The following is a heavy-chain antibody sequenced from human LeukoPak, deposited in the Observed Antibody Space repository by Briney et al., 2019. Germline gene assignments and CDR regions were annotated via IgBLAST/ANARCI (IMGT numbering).Heavy chain of an antibody. V-gene: IGHV5-51*01. CDR2: IYPGDSDT. CDR3: ARSSDSGGYYDYFDY. CDR1: GYSFTSYW. J-gene: IGHJ4*02. D-gene: IGHD3-22*01. Sequence: GESLKISCKGSGYSFTSYWIGRVRQMPGKGLEWMAIIYPGDSDTRYSPSFQGQVTISADKSISVTYLQWSSLKASDTAMYYCARSSDSGGYYDYFDYWGQGTLVTVSS.